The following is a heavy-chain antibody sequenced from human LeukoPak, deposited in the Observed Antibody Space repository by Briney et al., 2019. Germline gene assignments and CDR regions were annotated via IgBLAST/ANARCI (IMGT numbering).Heavy chain of an antibody. CDR2: IYNTGST. Sequence: SETLSLTCTVSGGSISSYYWSWIRQPAGKGLEWVGRIYNTGSTNYNPSLKSRVTMSVDTSKNQFSLKVSSVTAADTAVYYCARTIQLWAGGYFDYWGQGTLVTVSS. D-gene: IGHD5-18*01. V-gene: IGHV4-4*07. CDR1: GGSISSYY. J-gene: IGHJ4*02. CDR3: ARTIQLWAGGYFDY.